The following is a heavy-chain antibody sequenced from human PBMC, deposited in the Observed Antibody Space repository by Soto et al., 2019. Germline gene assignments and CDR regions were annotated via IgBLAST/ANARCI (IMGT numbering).Heavy chain of an antibody. CDR3: ARLGGYCSGTSCYGYYGMDV. CDR2: VYYTGTS. J-gene: IGHJ6*02. CDR1: GGSISDTAYY. V-gene: IGHV4-39*01. Sequence: SETLSLTCTVSGGSISDTAYYWGWIRQSPGKGLEWIGSVYYTGTSYYKPSLKSRVTISIDTSKNQFSLKVYSVTAADTAMYYCARLGGYCSGTSCYGYYGMDVWGQGTTVTVSS. D-gene: IGHD2-2*01.